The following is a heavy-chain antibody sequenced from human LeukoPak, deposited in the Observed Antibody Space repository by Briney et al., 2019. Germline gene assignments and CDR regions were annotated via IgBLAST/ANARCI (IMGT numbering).Heavy chain of an antibody. D-gene: IGHD3-3*01. CDR2: IKTDGSTT. J-gene: IGHJ4*02. CDR3: ARDPGFWSGYYDY. V-gene: IGHV3-74*01. Sequence: GGSLRLSCAASGFTFSSYSMNWVRQAPGKGLVWVSCIKTDGSTTSYADSVKGRFTISRDNAKNTVYLQMNSVRAEDTAVYYCARDPGFWSGYYDYWGQGTLVTVSS. CDR1: GFTFSSYS.